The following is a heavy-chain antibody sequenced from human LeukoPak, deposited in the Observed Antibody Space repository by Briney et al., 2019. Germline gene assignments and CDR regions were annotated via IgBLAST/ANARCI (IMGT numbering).Heavy chain of an antibody. D-gene: IGHD2-21*01. Sequence: GGSLRLSCVASGFTFSKNALSWVRQTPGKGLECVSAISGDGRSPYYADSVKGRFTISRDDSKNTVYLQMNSLRVEDSAVYYCASDPGAFPYFFDYWGQGTLVTVSS. V-gene: IGHV3-23*01. CDR2: ISGDGRSP. CDR1: GFTFSKNA. CDR3: ASDPGAFPYFFDY. J-gene: IGHJ4*02.